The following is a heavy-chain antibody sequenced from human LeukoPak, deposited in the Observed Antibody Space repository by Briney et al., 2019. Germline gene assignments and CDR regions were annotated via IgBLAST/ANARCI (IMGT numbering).Heavy chain of an antibody. V-gene: IGHV3-15*01. J-gene: IGHJ5*02. Sequence: GGSLRLSCAASGFTFSNAWMSWVRQAPGKGLEWVGRIKTKTDGGTTDYAAPVKGRFTISRDDSKNTLYLQMNSLKTEDTAVYYCTKGSCSGGSCYSTSWGQGTLVTVSS. CDR1: GFTFSNAW. D-gene: IGHD2-15*01. CDR3: TKGSCSGGSCYSTS. CDR2: IKTKTDGGTT.